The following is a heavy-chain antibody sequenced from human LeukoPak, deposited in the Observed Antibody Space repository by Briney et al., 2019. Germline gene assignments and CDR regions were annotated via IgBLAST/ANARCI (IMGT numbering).Heavy chain of an antibody. V-gene: IGHV4-59*01. CDR2: VHYTGST. J-gene: IGHJ4*02. CDR3: AIRALGYCSGGSCRDY. CDR1: GVSSSSYY. Sequence: ASETLSLTCTVSGVSSSSYYWTWIRQPPGKGLEWIGCVHYTGSTKYNPSLQSRVTVSLDTSKSQFSLRLTSVTAADTAVYYCAIRALGYCSGGSCRDYWGQGTLVTVSS. D-gene: IGHD2-15*01.